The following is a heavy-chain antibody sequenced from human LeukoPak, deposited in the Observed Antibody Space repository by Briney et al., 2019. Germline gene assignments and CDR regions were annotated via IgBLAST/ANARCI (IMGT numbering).Heavy chain of an antibody. CDR3: ASLRVGSSFGYQYYIDV. J-gene: IGHJ6*03. V-gene: IGHV4-34*01. CDR1: GGSFSGFY. Sequence: SETLSLTCAVYGGSFSGFYWSWIRQPPGKGLEWIGEINHSGSTNYNPSLKSRVTISVDTSKNQFSLKLSSVTAADTAVYYCASLRVGSSFGYQYYIDVWGKGTTVTISS. CDR2: INHSGST. D-gene: IGHD6-13*01.